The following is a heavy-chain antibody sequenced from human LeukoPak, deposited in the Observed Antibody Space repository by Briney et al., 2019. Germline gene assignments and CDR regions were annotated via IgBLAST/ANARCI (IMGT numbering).Heavy chain of an antibody. V-gene: IGHV4-39*01. J-gene: IGHJ4*02. D-gene: IGHD5-24*01. CDR2: IYYSGST. Sequence: PSETLSLTCTVSGGSISSSSYYWGWIRQPPGKGLEWIGSIYYSGSTYYNPSLKSRVTISVDTSKNQFSLKLSSVTAADTAVYYCARTGVLATVYYFDYWGREPWSPSPQ. CDR1: GGSISSSSYY. CDR3: ARTGVLATVYYFDY.